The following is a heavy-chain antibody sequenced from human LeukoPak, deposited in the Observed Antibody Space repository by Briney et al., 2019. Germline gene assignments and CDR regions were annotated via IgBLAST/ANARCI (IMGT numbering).Heavy chain of an antibody. D-gene: IGHD5-24*01. CDR3: MRHEEEDGYNAKPFDS. CDR1: GGSISNSNHY. J-gene: IGHJ4*02. Sequence: SETLSLTCTVSGGSISNSNHYWGWVRQPPGKGLEWLGTIYYSGNTYYGPSLKSRVTISVDTSKNQFSLRLSSVTAADTAVYFCMRHEEEDGYNAKPFDSWGQGTLVTVSS. CDR2: IYYSGNT. V-gene: IGHV4-39*01.